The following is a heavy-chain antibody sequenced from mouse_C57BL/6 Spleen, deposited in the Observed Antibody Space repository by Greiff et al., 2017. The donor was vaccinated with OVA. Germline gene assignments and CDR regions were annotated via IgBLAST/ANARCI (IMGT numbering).Heavy chain of an antibody. CDR2: ISDGGSYT. D-gene: IGHD3-2*02. CDR1: GFTFSSYA. J-gene: IGHJ2*01. V-gene: IGHV5-4*01. Sequence: EVKVEESGGGLVKPGGSLKLSCAASGFTFSSYAMSWVRQTPEKRLEWVATISDGGSYTYYPANVKGRFTISRDNAKNNLYLQMSHLKSEDTAMYYCARDQGSSGYVYFDYWGEGTTLTVSS. CDR3: ARDQGSSGYVYFDY.